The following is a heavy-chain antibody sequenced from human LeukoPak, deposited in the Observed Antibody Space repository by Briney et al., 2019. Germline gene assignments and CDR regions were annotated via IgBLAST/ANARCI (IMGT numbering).Heavy chain of an antibody. CDR2: IYYSGST. Sequence: SETLSLTCTVSGGSISTSSYYWGWIRQPPGKGLEWIGSIYYSGSTYYNPSLKSRVTISVDTSKNLFSLKLSSVTAADTAVYYCARVRLSIAAAGIGRRGAFDIWGQGTMVTVSS. J-gene: IGHJ3*02. CDR3: ARVRLSIAAAGIGRRGAFDI. V-gene: IGHV4-39*07. D-gene: IGHD6-13*01. CDR1: GGSISTSSYY.